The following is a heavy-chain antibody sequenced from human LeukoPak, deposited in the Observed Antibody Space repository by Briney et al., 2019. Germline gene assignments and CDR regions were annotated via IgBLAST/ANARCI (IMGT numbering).Heavy chain of an antibody. D-gene: IGHD3-22*01. J-gene: IGHJ3*02. CDR1: GFTFSSYA. Sequence: GGSLRLSCAASGFTFSSYAMSWVRQAPGKGLEWVSAISGSGGSTYYADSVKGRFTISRDNSKNTLYLQMNSLRAEDTAVYYCATPVGYYYDSSGPPRGDAFDIWGQGTMVTVSS. CDR3: ATPVGYYYDSSGPPRGDAFDI. V-gene: IGHV3-23*01. CDR2: ISGSGGST.